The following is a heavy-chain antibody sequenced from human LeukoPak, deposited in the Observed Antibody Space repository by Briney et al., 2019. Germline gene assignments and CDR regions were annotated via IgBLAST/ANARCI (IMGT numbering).Heavy chain of an antibody. CDR2: IKQDGSEK. J-gene: IGHJ4*02. D-gene: IGHD2-8*02. CDR1: GFIFSSYW. V-gene: IGHV3-7*01. Sequence: PGGSLRLSCAASGFIFSSYWMSWVRQAPGKGLEWVANIKQDGSEKYYVDSVKGRFTISRDNAKNSLYLQMNSLRAEDTAVYYCARLFGGVTTFDYWGQGALVTVSS. CDR3: ARLFGGVTTFDY.